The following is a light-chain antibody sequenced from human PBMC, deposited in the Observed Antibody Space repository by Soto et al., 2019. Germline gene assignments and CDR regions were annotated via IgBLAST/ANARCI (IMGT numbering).Light chain of an antibody. Sequence: DIVLTQSPGTVSLSPGERASLSCRASQNVDTFLAWYQQKPGQPPRLLMYHASRRITGVPARFSGSGSGTDFTLTITSLEPEDVAVYYCQQRYNWPVTFGAGTRVEI. CDR3: QQRYNWPVT. V-gene: IGKV3-11*01. CDR1: QNVDTF. J-gene: IGKJ4*01. CDR2: HAS.